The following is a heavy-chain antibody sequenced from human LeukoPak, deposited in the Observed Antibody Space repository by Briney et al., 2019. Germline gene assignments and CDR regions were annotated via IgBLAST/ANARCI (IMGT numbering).Heavy chain of an antibody. Sequence: GASVKVSCKASGYTFTSYGISWVRQAPGQGLEWMGWISAYNGNTNYAQKLQGRVTMTTDTSTSTAYMELRSLRSDDTAVYYCARDTEVVVAALRRYMDVWGKGTTVTISS. CDR3: ARDTEVVVAALRRYMDV. J-gene: IGHJ6*03. V-gene: IGHV1-18*01. CDR2: ISAYNGNT. CDR1: GYTFTSYG. D-gene: IGHD2-15*01.